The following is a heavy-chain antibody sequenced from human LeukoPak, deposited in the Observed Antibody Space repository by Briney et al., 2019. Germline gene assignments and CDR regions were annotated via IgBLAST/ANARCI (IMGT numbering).Heavy chain of an antibody. J-gene: IGHJ4*02. Sequence: PGGSLRLSCAASGFTFSSYGMHWVRQAPGRGLEWVSSITSSSTYIYYADAVKGRFTISRDNAKNSLYLQMNSLRAEDTAVYYCARTEGGGGSLDYWGQGTLVTDSS. CDR1: GFTFSSYG. V-gene: IGHV3-21*01. CDR2: ITSSSTYI. D-gene: IGHD3-16*01. CDR3: ARTEGGGGSLDY.